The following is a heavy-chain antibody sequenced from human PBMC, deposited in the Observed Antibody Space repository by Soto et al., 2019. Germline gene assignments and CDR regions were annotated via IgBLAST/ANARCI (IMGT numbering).Heavy chain of an antibody. CDR2: IDSDGSRT. CDR1: GFTFSNYF. D-gene: IGHD5-12*01. J-gene: IGHJ4*02. V-gene: IGHV3-74*01. CDR3: ARDKSGPADY. Sequence: PGGSLNLSCAASGFTFSNYFRHWFRQAPGKGLVWVSRIDSDGSRTNYADSVEGRFTISRDNAKNTLYLQMNSLTSEDTAVYYCARDKSGPADYWGQGTLVTVSS.